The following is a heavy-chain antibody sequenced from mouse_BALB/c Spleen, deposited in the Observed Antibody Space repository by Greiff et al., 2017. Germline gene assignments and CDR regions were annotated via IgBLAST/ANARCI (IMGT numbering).Heavy chain of an antibody. Sequence: VQLQQSGAELVKPGASVKLSCTASGFNIKDSYMHWVKQRPEQGLEWIGRIDPANGNTKYDPKFQGKATITADTSSNTAYLQLSSLTSEDTAVYYCARAGYVAMDYWGQGTSVTVSA. D-gene: IGHD2-10*02. CDR3: ARAGYVAMDY. V-gene: IGHV14-3*02. CDR2: IDPANGNT. CDR1: GFNIKDSY. J-gene: IGHJ4*01.